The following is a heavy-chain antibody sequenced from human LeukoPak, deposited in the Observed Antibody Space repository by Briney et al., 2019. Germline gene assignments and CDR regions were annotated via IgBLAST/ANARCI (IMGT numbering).Heavy chain of an antibody. D-gene: IGHD6-19*01. V-gene: IGHV3-30-3*01. CDR3: ASTLLENTSGWYRFDP. CDR2: ISYDGSNK. CDR1: GFTFSSYA. J-gene: IGHJ5*02. Sequence: GRSLRLSCAASGFTFSSYAMHWVRQAPGKGLEWVAVISYDGSNKYYADSVKGRFTISRDNSKNTLYLQMNSLRAEDTAVYYCASTLLENTSGWYRFDPWGQGTLLTVSS.